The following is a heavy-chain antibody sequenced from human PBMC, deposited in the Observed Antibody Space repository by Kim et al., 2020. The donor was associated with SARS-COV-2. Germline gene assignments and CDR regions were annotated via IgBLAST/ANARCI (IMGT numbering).Heavy chain of an antibody. CDR3: ATATIVGVVSWFDR. V-gene: IGHV1-24*01. J-gene: IGHJ5*02. Sequence: ASVKVSCKVSGYTLTELSMHWVRQAPGKGLEWMGGFVPDDGETIYAQKFQGRVNMTEDTSTDTAYMELSSLRSEDTAVYYCATATIVGVVSWFDRWGQGSLVTVSS. CDR2: FVPDDGET. D-gene: IGHD3-3*01. CDR1: GYTLTELS.